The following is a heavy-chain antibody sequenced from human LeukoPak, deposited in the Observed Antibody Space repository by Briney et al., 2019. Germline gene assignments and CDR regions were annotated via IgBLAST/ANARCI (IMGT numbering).Heavy chain of an antibody. J-gene: IGHJ4*02. CDR1: GYTFTSYD. V-gene: IGHV1-8*01. D-gene: IGHD3/OR15-3a*01. CDR3: AGNLRDYYFDY. Sequence: ASVKVSCKASGYTFTSYDINWVRQATGQGLEWMGWMNPNSGNTGYAQKFQGRATMTRNTSISTAYMELSSLRSEDTAVYYCAGNLRDYYFDYWGQGTLVTVSS. CDR2: MNPNSGNT.